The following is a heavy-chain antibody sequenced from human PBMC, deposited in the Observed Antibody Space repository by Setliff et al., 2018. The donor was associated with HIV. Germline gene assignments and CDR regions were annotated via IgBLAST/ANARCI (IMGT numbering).Heavy chain of an antibody. CDR2: IIPFLNLT. D-gene: IGHD2-15*01. J-gene: IGHJ6*03. CDR3: AACGAXXYHSSYMDF. V-gene: IGHV1-69*10. Sequence: SVKVSCKASGGTFSTYAITWVRQAPGQGLQWVGGIIPFLNLTHYAQRFQGTVTITADQSTNTTYMEMTSLRLEDTPVYYCAACGAXXYHSSYMDFWGAGTTVTVSS. CDR1: GGTFSTYA.